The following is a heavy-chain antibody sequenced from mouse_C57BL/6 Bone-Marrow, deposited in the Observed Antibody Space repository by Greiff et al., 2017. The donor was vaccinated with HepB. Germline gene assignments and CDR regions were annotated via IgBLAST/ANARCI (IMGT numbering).Heavy chain of an antibody. CDR1: GYTFTSYW. CDR2: IDPSDSET. CDR3: AITTVEEDYFYY. Sequence: VQLQQPGAELVRPGSSVKLSCKASGYTFTSYWMHWVKQRPIQGLEWIGNIDPSDSETHYNQKFKGKSTLTVDKSSSTAYMQLSSLTSEDSAVYYCAITTVEEDYFYYWGWGTTLTVSA. D-gene: IGHD1-1*01. J-gene: IGHJ2*01. V-gene: IGHV1-52*01.